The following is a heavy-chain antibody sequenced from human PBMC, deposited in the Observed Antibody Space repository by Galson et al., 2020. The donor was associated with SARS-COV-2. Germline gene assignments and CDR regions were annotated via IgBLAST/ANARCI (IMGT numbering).Heavy chain of an antibody. J-gene: IGHJ6*02. CDR3: ARDEGIRGYNYGRLYYGMDV. V-gene: IGHV3-21*01. CDR1: GFPFSTYS. CDR2: ISTSSSYT. Sequence: NSGGSLRLSCAASGFPFSTYSMNWVRLAPGKGLEWVSSISTSSSYTYYVDSVKGRFSISRDNPRNSLYLRMNSPRAEDTAVYYCARDEGIRGYNYGRLYYGMDVWGQGTTVTVSS. D-gene: IGHD5-18*01.